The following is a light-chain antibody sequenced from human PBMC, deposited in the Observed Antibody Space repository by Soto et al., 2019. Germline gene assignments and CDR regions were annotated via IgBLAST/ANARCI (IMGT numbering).Light chain of an antibody. Sequence: INMTQSPSTLSGTVGHIFPIACWASQSIMTYLNWYQLKPGKPPRILIYASSSLQSGVPSRVSGRGAGADETHAVSSMQTGGSETNHCQQYKTYPWTFGQGTKVEIK. CDR2: ASS. V-gene: IGKV1-39*01. J-gene: IGKJ1*01. CDR3: QQYKTYPWT. CDR1: QSIMTY.